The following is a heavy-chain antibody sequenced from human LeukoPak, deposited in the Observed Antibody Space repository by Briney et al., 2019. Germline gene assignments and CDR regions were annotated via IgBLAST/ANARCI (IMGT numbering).Heavy chain of an antibody. CDR2: ISSSSSYI. J-gene: IGHJ6*02. V-gene: IGHV3-21*04. D-gene: IGHD4-17*01. CDR1: GFTFSSYS. CDR3: AKDLEEKTVTTLWYYYYGMDV. Sequence: PGGSLRLSCAASGFTFSSYSMNWVRQAPGKGLEWVSSISSSSSYIYYADSVKGRFTISRDNAKNSLYLQMNSLRAEDTAVYYCAKDLEEKTVTTLWYYYYGMDVWGQGTTVTVSS.